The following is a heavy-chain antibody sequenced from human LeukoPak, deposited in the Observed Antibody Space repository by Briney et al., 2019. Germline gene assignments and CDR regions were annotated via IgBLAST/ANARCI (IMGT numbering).Heavy chain of an antibody. V-gene: IGHV4-59*01. CDR1: GGSISSYY. Sequence: SETLSLTCTVSGGSISSYYWSWIRQPPGKGLEWIGYIYYSGSTNYNPSLKSRVTISVDTSKNQFSLKLSSVTAADMAVYYCARVAAVGVSWGQGTLVTVSS. D-gene: IGHD4-23*01. CDR2: IYYSGST. CDR3: ARVAAVGVS. J-gene: IGHJ5*02.